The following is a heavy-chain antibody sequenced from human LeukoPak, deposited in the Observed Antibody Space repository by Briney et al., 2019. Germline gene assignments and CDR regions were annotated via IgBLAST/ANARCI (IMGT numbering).Heavy chain of an antibody. J-gene: IGHJ4*02. V-gene: IGHV3-48*04. Sequence: GGSLRLSCTASTFTFSSYSMNWVRQAPGKGLEWVSHISGGSSKIYYAGSVKGRFTISRDNAKNSLYLQMNTLRAEDTAVYYCASSRCTSDNCYGGIDNWGQGTLVTVSS. CDR1: TFTFSSYS. D-gene: IGHD1-1*01. CDR3: ASSRCTSDNCYGGIDN. CDR2: ISGGSSKI.